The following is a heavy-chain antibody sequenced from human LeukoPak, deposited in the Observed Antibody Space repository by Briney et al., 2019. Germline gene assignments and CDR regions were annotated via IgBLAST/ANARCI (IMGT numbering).Heavy chain of an antibody. CDR3: ASYLRGSYFDY. D-gene: IGHD3-16*01. V-gene: IGHV4-39*01. J-gene: IGHJ4*02. Sequence: RQAPGKGLEWIATIYHSGSTYYNPSLKRRVTISVDTFKNQFSLRLSSVTAADTAVYYCASYLRGSYFDYWGQGTLVTVSS. CDR2: IYHSGST.